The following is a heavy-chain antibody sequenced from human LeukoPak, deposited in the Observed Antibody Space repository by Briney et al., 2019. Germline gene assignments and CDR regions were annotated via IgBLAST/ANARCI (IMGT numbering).Heavy chain of an antibody. CDR1: GDSVSSDVAA. D-gene: IGHD3-22*01. Sequence: SQTLSLTCAISGDSVSSDVAAWNWIRQSPSRGLEWLGRTYYRSQWFIDYAVSVKTRITIKSDTSRTQFSLELNSVTPEDTGVYYCARGSGYYDTGSFSFVDNWGQGTLVTVSS. CDR2: TYYRSQWFI. CDR3: ARGSGYYDTGSFSFVDN. V-gene: IGHV6-1*01. J-gene: IGHJ4*02.